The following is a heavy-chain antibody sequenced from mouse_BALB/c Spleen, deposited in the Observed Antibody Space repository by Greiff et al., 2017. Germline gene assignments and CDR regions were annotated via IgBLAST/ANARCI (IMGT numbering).Heavy chain of an antibody. Sequence: DVQLQESGPGLVKPSQSLSLTCSVTGYSITSGYYWNWIRQFPGNKLEWMGYISYDGSNNYNPSLKNRISITRDTSKNQFFLKLNSVTTEDTATYYCARSPWYSNYVGAMDYWGQGTSVTVSS. CDR2: ISYDGSN. CDR3: ARSPWYSNYVGAMDY. D-gene: IGHD2-5*01. CDR1: GYSITSGYY. J-gene: IGHJ4*01. V-gene: IGHV3-6*02.